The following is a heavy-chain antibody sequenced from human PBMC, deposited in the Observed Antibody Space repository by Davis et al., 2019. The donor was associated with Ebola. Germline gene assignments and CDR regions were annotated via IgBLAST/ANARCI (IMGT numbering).Heavy chain of an antibody. V-gene: IGHV1-24*01. CDR3: AAGGIGGGFDI. D-gene: IGHD2-15*01. J-gene: IGHJ3*02. CDR1: GYILTELS. CDR2: FDPEDGEA. Sequence: ASVKVSCKVSGYILTELSIHWVRQAHGKGLEWMGNFDPEDGEAIYAQRFQDRVTMTEDTSTDTAYMELSSLRSEDTAIYYCAAGGIGGGFDIWGQGTMVTVSS.